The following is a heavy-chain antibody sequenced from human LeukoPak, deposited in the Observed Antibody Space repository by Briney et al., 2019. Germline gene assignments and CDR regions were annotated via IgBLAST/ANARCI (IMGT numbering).Heavy chain of an antibody. CDR2: ISSSGSTI. CDR1: GFTFSSYE. D-gene: IGHD5-24*01. Sequence: PGGSLRLSCAASGFTFSSYEMNSVRQAPGKGLEWVSYISSSGSTIYYADSVKGRFTISRDNAKNSLYLQMNSLRAEDTAVYYCAVATIKDYFDYGGRGTLAAVSS. CDR3: AVATIKDYFDY. V-gene: IGHV3-48*03. J-gene: IGHJ4*02.